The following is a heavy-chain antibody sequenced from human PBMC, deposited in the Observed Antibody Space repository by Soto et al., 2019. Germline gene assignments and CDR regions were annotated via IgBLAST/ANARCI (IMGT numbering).Heavy chain of an antibody. V-gene: IGHV3-23*01. CDR1: GFSFSTYR. CDR2: LSGGGSNT. Sequence: EVQLLESGGGLVQPGGSLRLSCAASGFSFSTYRMAWVRQTPGKGLAWVSGLSGGGSNTFYADSVQGRFTISVDNYKTTVSLQMNSQRVEDTAVYYCARWDGYCDVWGQGTLVTVSS. D-gene: IGHD1-26*01. J-gene: IGHJ4*02. CDR3: ARWDGYCDV.